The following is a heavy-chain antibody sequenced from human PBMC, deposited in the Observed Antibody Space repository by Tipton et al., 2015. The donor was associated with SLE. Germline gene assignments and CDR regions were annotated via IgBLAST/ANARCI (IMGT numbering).Heavy chain of an antibody. CDR2: ISGCGGST. Sequence: SLRLSCAASGFTFSSYAMRWVRPAPGKGLEWVSAISGCGGSTYYADSVKGRFTISRDNSKNTLYLQMNSLRAEDTAVYYCAKDQRIAAAGFDYWGQGTLVTVSS. D-gene: IGHD6-13*01. J-gene: IGHJ4*02. CDR3: AKDQRIAAAGFDY. V-gene: IGHV3-23*01. CDR1: GFTFSSYA.